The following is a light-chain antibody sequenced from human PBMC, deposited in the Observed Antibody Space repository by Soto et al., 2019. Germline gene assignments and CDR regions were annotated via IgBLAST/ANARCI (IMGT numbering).Light chain of an antibody. CDR1: QGIDNY. CDR2: DAS. V-gene: IGKV1-16*01. Sequence: EIQVTQSPSSLSASIGDRVTITCRASQGIDNYLAWFQQTPGKAPRSLIYDASSLHSGVPSRFSGSESGTEFTLTISSLQPEDVATYYCHQYKAYPITFGDGTKVEIK. J-gene: IGKJ4*01. CDR3: HQYKAYPIT.